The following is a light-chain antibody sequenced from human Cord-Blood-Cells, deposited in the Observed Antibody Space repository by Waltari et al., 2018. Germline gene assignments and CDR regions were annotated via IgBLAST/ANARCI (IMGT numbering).Light chain of an antibody. V-gene: IGLV2-14*01. CDR2: DVS. Sequence: QSALTQPASVSGSPGQSTPISCTGTSSAVGGYNYVSWYQQHPGNAPKLMIYDVSNRPSGVSNRFSGSKSGNTASLTISGLQAEDEADYYCSSYTSSSTLVFGGGTKLTVL. CDR1: SSAVGGYNY. CDR3: SSYTSSSTLV. J-gene: IGLJ2*01.